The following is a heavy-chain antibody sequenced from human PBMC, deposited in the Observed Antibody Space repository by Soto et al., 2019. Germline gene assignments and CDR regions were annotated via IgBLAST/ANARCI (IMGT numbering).Heavy chain of an antibody. Sequence: LSLTCAVYGGSFRGYYWSWIRQPPGKGLEWIGEINHSGSTNYNPSLKSRVTISVDTSKNQFSLKLSSVTAADTAVYYCASEVTIFKDDAFDIWGQGTMVTVSS. J-gene: IGHJ3*02. CDR3: ASEVTIFKDDAFDI. CDR1: GGSFRGYY. V-gene: IGHV4-34*01. D-gene: IGHD3-3*01. CDR2: INHSGST.